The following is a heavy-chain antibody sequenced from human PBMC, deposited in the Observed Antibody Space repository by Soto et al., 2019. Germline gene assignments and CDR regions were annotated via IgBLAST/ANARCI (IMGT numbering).Heavy chain of an antibody. CDR1: GFSLSNARMG. CDR2: IFSNDEK. CDR3: ARILLAGYSSGWYSLFDY. D-gene: IGHD6-19*01. Sequence: QVTLKESGPVLVKPTETLTLTCTVSGFSLSNARMGVSWIRQPPGQALEWLAHIFSNDEKSYSTSLKSRLTISKDTSKSQVVLTMTNMDPVDTATDYCARILLAGYSSGWYSLFDYWGQGTLVTVSS. V-gene: IGHV2-26*01. J-gene: IGHJ4*02.